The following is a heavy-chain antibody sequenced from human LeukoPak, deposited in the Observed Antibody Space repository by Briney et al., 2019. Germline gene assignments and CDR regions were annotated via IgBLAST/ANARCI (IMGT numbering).Heavy chain of an antibody. J-gene: IGHJ6*03. D-gene: IGHD2-2*01. CDR1: GFTFSSYG. Sequence: GGSLRLSCAASGFTFSSYGMHWVRQAPGKGLEWVAVIWYDGSNKYYADSVKGRFTIPRDKSKNTLYLQMNSLRAEDTAVYYCAKGTSWINPYYYMDVWGKGTTVTVSS. V-gene: IGHV3-33*03. CDR2: IWYDGSNK. CDR3: AKGTSWINPYYYMDV.